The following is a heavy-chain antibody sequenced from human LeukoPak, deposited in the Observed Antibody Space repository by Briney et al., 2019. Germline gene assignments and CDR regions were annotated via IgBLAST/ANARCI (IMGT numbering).Heavy chain of an antibody. J-gene: IGHJ4*02. CDR2: IKQDGSEK. CDR3: AREFYGDYVD. CDR1: GFTFSSYA. Sequence: PGGSLRLSCAASGFTFSSYAMHWVRQAPGKELEWVANIKQDGSEKYYVDSVKGRFTISRDNAKNSLYLQMNSLRAEDTAVYYCAREFYGDYVDWGQGTLVTVSS. V-gene: IGHV3-7*03. D-gene: IGHD4-17*01.